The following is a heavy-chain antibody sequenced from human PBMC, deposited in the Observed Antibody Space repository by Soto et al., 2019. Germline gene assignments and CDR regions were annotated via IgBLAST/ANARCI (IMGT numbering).Heavy chain of an antibody. CDR1: GFTFSSYG. Sequence: GGSLRLSCAASGFTFSSYGMHWVRQAPGKGLEWVAVIWYDGSNKYYADSVKGRFTISRDNSKNTLYLQMNSLRAEDTAVYYCARPYYYGSGSYGYYYYGMDVWGQGTTVTVSS. J-gene: IGHJ6*02. D-gene: IGHD3-10*01. CDR3: ARPYYYGSGSYGYYYYGMDV. CDR2: IWYDGSNK. V-gene: IGHV3-33*01.